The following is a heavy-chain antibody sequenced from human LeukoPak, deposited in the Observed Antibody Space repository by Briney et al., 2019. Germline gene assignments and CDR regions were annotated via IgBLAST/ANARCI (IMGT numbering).Heavy chain of an antibody. J-gene: IGHJ6*02. CDR1: GFTFPNFW. Sequence: GGSLRPSCAAYGFTFPNFWMNWVRQAPGKGLEWVANIKQDGSEQYYVDSVKGRFTISRDNARNSLYLQMNSLRAEDTAVYYCASDPHHSSRMDVWGQGTTVIVSS. CDR3: ASDPHHSSRMDV. D-gene: IGHD1-14*01. V-gene: IGHV3-7*01. CDR2: IKQDGSEQ.